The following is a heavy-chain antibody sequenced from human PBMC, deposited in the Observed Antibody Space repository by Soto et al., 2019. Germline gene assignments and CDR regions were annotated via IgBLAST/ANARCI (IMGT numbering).Heavy chain of an antibody. CDR1: GFTFDDYA. CDR3: AKDRLGDFWSGYLFDY. D-gene: IGHD3-3*01. V-gene: IGHV3-9*01. CDR2: ISWNSGSI. J-gene: IGHJ4*02. Sequence: PGGSLRLSCAASGFTFDDYAMDWVRQAPGKGLEWVSGISWNSGSIGYADSVKGRFTISRDNAKNSLYLQMNSLRAEDTALYYCAKDRLGDFWSGYLFDYWGQGTLVTVSS.